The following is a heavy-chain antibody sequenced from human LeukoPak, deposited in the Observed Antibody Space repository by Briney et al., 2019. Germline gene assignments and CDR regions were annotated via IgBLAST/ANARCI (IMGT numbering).Heavy chain of an antibody. J-gene: IGHJ4*02. Sequence: PGGSLRLSCAVSGITLSNYAISWVRQAPGNGLEWFAGISDSSSKRNYADSGKGRFTISRDNPKHTLYLQMNSLSAEDTAVYFCAKRGVVIRVILVGFHKEAYYFVSWGQGALVTVSS. CDR1: GITLSNYA. CDR3: AKRGVVIRVILVGFHKEAYYFVS. V-gene: IGHV3-23*01. CDR2: ISDSSSKR. D-gene: IGHD3-22*01.